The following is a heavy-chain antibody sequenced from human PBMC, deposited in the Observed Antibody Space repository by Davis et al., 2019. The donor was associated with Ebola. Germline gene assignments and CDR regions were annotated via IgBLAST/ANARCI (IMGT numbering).Heavy chain of an antibody. CDR2: INHSGST. CDR3: ARIGVVVAATSADYYYYGMDV. J-gene: IGHJ6*02. CDR1: GGSFSGYY. D-gene: IGHD2-15*01. V-gene: IGHV4-34*01. Sequence: SETLSLTCAVYGGSFSGYYWSWIRQPPGKGLEWIGEINHSGSTNYNPSLKSRVTISVDTSKNQFSLKLSSVTAADTAVYYCARIGVVVAATSADYYYYGMDVWGQGTTVTVSS.